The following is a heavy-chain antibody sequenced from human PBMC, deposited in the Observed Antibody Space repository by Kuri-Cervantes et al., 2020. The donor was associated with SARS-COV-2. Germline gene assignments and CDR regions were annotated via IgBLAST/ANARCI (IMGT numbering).Heavy chain of an antibody. CDR3: ARDRLYCSGGSCYLPDY. J-gene: IGHJ4*02. V-gene: IGHV3-49*03. CDR1: AFTFGDYG. CDR2: ITSKPYGGTT. Sequence: GGSLRLSWATFAFTFGDYGMNWFRQAPGKGLGWVPCITSKPYGGTTDYVASVKGRFTISRDNSKNTLYLQMNSLRAEDTAVYYCARDRLYCSGGSCYLPDYWGQGTLVTVSS. D-gene: IGHD2-15*01.